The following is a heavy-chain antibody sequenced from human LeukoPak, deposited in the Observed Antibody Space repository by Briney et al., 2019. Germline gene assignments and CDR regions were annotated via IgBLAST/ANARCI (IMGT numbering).Heavy chain of an antibody. CDR1: GFTFSSYW. J-gene: IGHJ4*02. CDR2: INTDGSYT. CDR3: ASIHGSGSYYVY. Sequence: AGGSLRLSCAASGFTFSSYWMHWVRQTPGKGLVWVSRINTDGSYTNYADSVKGRFTISRDSAKNTLYLQVNSLRAEDTAVYYCASIHGSGSYYVYWGQGTLVTVSA. D-gene: IGHD3-10*01. V-gene: IGHV3-74*01.